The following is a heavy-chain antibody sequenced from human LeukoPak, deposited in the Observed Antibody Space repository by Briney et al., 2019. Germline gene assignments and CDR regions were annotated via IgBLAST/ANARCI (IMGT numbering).Heavy chain of an antibody. CDR2: IIPIFGTA. J-gene: IGHJ4*02. D-gene: IGHD2-15*01. V-gene: IGHV1-69*13. CDR3: ARKRAYCSGGSCYDFLDY. CDR1: GGTFSSYA. Sequence: ASVKVSCKASGGTFSSYAISWVRQAPGQGLEWMGGIIPIFGTANYAQKFQGRVTITADESTSTAYMELSSLRSEDTAVYYCARKRAYCSGGSCYDFLDYWGQGTLVTVSS.